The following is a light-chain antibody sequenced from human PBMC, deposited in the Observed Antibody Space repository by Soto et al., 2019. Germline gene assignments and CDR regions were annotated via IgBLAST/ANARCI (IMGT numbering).Light chain of an antibody. CDR1: SSDIGSYNL. J-gene: IGLJ1*01. CDR2: EGS. V-gene: IGLV2-23*01. CDR3: CSYAGSSTYV. Sequence: LTQPASVSGSPGQSITISCTGTSSDIGSYNLVSWYQHHPGKAPKPMIYEGSERPSGVSNRFSASKSGNTASLTISGLQAEDEADYFCCSYAGSSTYVFGTGTKVTVL.